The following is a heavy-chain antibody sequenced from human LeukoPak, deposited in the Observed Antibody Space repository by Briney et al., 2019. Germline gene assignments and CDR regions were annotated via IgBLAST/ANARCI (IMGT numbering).Heavy chain of an antibody. CDR1: GFTFSSYG. D-gene: IGHD3-3*01. Sequence: GGSLRLSCAASGFTFSSYGMHWVRQAPGKGLEWVAFIRYDGSNKYYADSVKGRFTISRDNSKHTLYLQMNSLRAEDAAVYYCAKDYDFWSGYYSPTRGYFDYWGQGTLVTVSS. CDR2: IRYDGSNK. J-gene: IGHJ4*02. V-gene: IGHV3-30*02. CDR3: AKDYDFWSGYYSPTRGYFDY.